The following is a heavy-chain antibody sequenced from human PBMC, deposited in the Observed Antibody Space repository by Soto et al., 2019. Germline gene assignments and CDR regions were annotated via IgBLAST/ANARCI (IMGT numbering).Heavy chain of an antibody. CDR3: AKGGHIVVVTATLFDY. CDR2: ISWNSASI. V-gene: IGHV3-9*01. CDR1: GFTFDDYA. J-gene: IGHJ4*02. Sequence: PGGSLRLSCAASGFTFDDYAMHWVRQAPGKGLEWVSGISWNSASIGYADSVKGRFTISRDNAKNSLYLQMNSLRAEDTALYYCAKGGHIVVVTATLFDYWGQGTLVT. D-gene: IGHD2-21*02.